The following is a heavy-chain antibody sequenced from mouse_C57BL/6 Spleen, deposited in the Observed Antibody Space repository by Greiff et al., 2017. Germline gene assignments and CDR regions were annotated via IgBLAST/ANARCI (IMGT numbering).Heavy chain of an antibody. D-gene: IGHD2-2*01. Sequence: QVQLQQPGAELVMPGASVKLSCKASGYTFTSYWMHWVKQRPGQGLEWIGEIDPSDGYTNYTQKFKGKSTLTVDKSSSTAYMQLSSLTSEDSAVYNCAQAATMVTTEYVGVGGTGTTVTVSS. CDR3: AQAATMVTTEYVGV. CDR1: GYTFTSYW. J-gene: IGHJ1*03. V-gene: IGHV1-69*01. CDR2: IDPSDGYT.